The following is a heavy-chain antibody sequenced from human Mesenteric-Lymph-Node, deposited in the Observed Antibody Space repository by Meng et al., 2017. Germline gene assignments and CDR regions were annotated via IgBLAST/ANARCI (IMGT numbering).Heavy chain of an antibody. D-gene: IGHD7-27*01. CDR3: ARDLNGASS. CDR1: VFSVSSNY. Sequence: EVTLVATEGGLMQPWGSLRLSCSASVFSVSSNYMSWVRQAPGKGLEWVSVIYSVGSTYYADSVKGRFTISRDNSKNTLFLQMNSLRAEDTAVYYCARDLNGASSWGQGTLVTVSS. J-gene: IGHJ5*02. V-gene: IGHV3-53*02. CDR2: IYSVGST.